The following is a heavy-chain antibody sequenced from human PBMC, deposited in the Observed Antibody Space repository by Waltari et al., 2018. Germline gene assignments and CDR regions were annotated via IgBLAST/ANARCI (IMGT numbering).Heavy chain of an antibody. J-gene: IGHJ4*02. V-gene: IGHV1-46*01. CDR3: ARDLKKEFIAILMDH. Sequence: QVQLAQSGPEVKKPGASVTIFCKASGYSFRSYYMHWGRQAPGRGLEWLGIVSPTGATTTAQDCQGRVSMTCEMSTNTFYIEISGLDSQDTAVYYCARDLKKEFIAILMDHWGQGTPVTVSS. CDR2: VSPTGATT. D-gene: IGHD2-8*01. CDR1: GYSFRSYY.